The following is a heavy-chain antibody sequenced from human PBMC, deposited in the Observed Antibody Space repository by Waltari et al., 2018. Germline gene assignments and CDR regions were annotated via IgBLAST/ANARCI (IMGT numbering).Heavy chain of an antibody. V-gene: IGHV4-34*01. Sequence: QVQLQQWGAGLLKPSETLSLTCAVYGGSFSGYYWSWIRQPPGKGLEWIGEINHSGSTNYNPSLKSRVTISVDTSKNQFSLKLSSVTAADTAVYYCARGGGYDFWSGYYFDYWGQGTLVTVPS. J-gene: IGHJ4*02. CDR2: INHSGST. CDR3: ARGGGYDFWSGYYFDY. CDR1: GGSFSGYY. D-gene: IGHD3-3*01.